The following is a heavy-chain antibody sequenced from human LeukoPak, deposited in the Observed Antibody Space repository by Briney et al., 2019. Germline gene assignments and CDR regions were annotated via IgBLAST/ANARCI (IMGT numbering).Heavy chain of an antibody. J-gene: IGHJ6*02. Sequence: PGASLRLSCVASGFTFSSYAMSWVRQAPGKGLERVSTISNSGGSTYYADSVKGRFTVSRDSSKNTLFLQMNSLRAEDTAVYYCAKGLSYYDFYGLDVWGQGTTVTVSS. CDR3: AKGLSYYDFYGLDV. CDR1: GFTFSSYA. V-gene: IGHV3-23*01. CDR2: ISNSGGST. D-gene: IGHD3-3*01.